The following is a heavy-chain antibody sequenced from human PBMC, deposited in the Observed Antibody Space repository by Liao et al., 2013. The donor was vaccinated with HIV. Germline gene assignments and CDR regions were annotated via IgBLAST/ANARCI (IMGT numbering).Heavy chain of an antibody. D-gene: IGHD1-1*01. Sequence: QVQLQESGPGLVKPSETLSLTCTVSGDSISSYYWSWIRQPAGKGLEWIGSIYSSGSTYYNPSLKSRVTISLDMSKKQFSLDLTSMTAADAAIYYCARHGFNSAFAFDLWGQGTRVSVSS. CDR1: GDSISSYY. CDR3: ARHGFNSAFAFDL. V-gene: IGHV4-59*08. CDR2: IYSSGST. J-gene: IGHJ3*01.